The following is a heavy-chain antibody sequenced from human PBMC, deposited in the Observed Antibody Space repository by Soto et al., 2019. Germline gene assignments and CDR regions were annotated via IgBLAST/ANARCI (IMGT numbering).Heavy chain of an antibody. D-gene: IGHD1-26*01. Sequence: EVLLVGSGGGPVKPGGSLRLSCTASGFRFSSYGMNWVRQAPGKGLEWVSSISSGSSFIYYADSVKGRFTISRDNAKNSLYLQMNSLRADDTAIYYCTRVLLGGYYGSDFDVWGQGTQVTVSS. CDR2: ISSGSSFI. CDR1: GFRFSSYG. J-gene: IGHJ4*02. CDR3: TRVLLGGYYGSDFDV. V-gene: IGHV3-21*01.